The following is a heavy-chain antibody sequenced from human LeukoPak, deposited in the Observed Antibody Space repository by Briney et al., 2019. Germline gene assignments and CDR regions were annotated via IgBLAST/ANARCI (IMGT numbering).Heavy chain of an antibody. D-gene: IGHD3-22*01. CDR3: ARGAPYYYDSSGFFLYYFDY. CDR1: GFTFSSYE. Sequence: GGSLRLYCEASGFTFSSYEMNWVRQAPGKGLEWVSYISSSGSTIYYADSVKGRFTISRDNAKNSLYLQMNSLRAEDTAVYYCARGAPYYYDSSGFFLYYFDYWGQGTLVTVSS. J-gene: IGHJ4*02. V-gene: IGHV3-48*03. CDR2: ISSSGSTI.